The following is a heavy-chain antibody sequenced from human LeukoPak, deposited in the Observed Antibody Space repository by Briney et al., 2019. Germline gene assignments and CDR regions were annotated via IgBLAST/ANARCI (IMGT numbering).Heavy chain of an antibody. CDR2: IYTSGST. Sequence: TTSETLSLTCTVSGGSISSYYWSWIRQPAGKGLEWIGRIYTSGSTNYNPSLKSRVTISVDTSKNQFSLKLSSVTAADTAMYYCARVDGGSGWPWYFDLWGRGTLVTVSS. V-gene: IGHV4-4*07. CDR3: ARVDGGSGWPWYFDL. CDR1: GGSISSYY. D-gene: IGHD6-19*01. J-gene: IGHJ2*01.